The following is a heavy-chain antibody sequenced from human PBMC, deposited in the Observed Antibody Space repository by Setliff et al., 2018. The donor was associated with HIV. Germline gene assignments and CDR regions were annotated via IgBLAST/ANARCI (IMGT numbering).Heavy chain of an antibody. CDR2: ISWNGKII. D-gene: IGHD6-19*01. CDR1: GFTFGDYL. CDR3: AKAKWLPRNSFYYYTDV. V-gene: IGHV3-20*04. Sequence: PGGSLRLSCATSGFTFGDYLMSWVRQVPGKGLEWVSGISWNGKIIGYGDSVRGRFTISRDDAKNSLYLQMNSLRAEDTGLYYCAKAKWLPRNSFYYYTDVWGKGTTVTVSS. J-gene: IGHJ6*03.